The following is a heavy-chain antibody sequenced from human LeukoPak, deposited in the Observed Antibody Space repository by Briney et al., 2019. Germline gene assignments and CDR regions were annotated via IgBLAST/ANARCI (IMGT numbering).Heavy chain of an antibody. D-gene: IGHD3-22*01. V-gene: IGHV3-21*01. CDR3: ARYYYDSSGYYQPPYYFDY. CDR2: ISSSSSYI. CDR1: GFTFSSYS. Sequence: GGSLRLSCAASGFTFSSYSMSWVRQAPGKGLEWVSSISSSSSYIYYADSVKGRFTISRDNAKNSLYLQMNSLRAEDTAVYYCARYYYDSSGYYQPPYYFDYWGQGTLVTVSS. J-gene: IGHJ4*02.